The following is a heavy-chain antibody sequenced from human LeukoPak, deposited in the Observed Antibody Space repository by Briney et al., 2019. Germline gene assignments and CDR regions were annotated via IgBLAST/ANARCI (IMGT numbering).Heavy chain of an antibody. CDR1: GYSISSGYY. D-gene: IGHD3-3*01. CDR2: IYTSGST. CDR3: ARDWGITIFGVVNNWFDP. V-gene: IGHV4-4*07. J-gene: IGHJ5*02. Sequence: SETLSLTCTVSGYSISSGYYWGWIRQPAGKGLEWIGRIYTSGSTNYNPSLKSRVTMSVDTSKNQFSLKLSSVTAADTAVYYCARDWGITIFGVVNNWFDPWGQGTLVTVSS.